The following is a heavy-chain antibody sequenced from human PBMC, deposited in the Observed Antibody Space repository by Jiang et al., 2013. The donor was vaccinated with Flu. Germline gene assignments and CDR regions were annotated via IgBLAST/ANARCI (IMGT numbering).Heavy chain of an antibody. CDR3: ARHNLGSGYYDISQSDWFDP. V-gene: IGHV5-10-1*01. J-gene: IGHJ5*02. D-gene: IGHD3-9*01. Sequence: GAEVKKPGESLRISCKGSGYSFTSYWISWVRQMPGKGLEWMGRIDPSDSYTNYSPSFQGHVTISADKSISTAYLQWSSLKASDTAMYYCARHNLGSGYYDISQSDWFDPWGQGTLVTVSS. CDR2: IDPSDSYT. CDR1: GYSFTSYW.